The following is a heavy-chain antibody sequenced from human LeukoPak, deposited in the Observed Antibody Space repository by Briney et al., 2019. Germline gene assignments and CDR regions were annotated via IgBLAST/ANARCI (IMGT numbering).Heavy chain of an antibody. CDR3: ARITLDYGYYFDY. CDR2: IYHSGST. Sequence: PSETLSLTCTVSGYSISSGYYWGWMLQPPGKGLQWIGSIYHSGSTYYNPSLKSRVTISVDTSKNQFSLKLSSVTAADTAVYYCARITLDYGYYFDYWGKGTLVTVSS. CDR1: GYSISSGYY. J-gene: IGHJ4*02. V-gene: IGHV4-38-2*02. D-gene: IGHD4/OR15-4a*01.